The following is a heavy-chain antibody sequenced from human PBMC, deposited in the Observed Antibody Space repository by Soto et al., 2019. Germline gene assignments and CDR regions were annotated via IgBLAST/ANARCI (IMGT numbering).Heavy chain of an antibody. D-gene: IGHD3-10*01. V-gene: IGHV4-59*08. CDR2: IYYSGST. CDR3: ARKSLGFYGSGSLFDY. Sequence: SETLSLTCTVSGVSISSYYWSWIRQPPGKGLEWIGYIYYSGSTNYNPSLKSRVTISVDTSKNQFSLKLSSVTAADTAVYYCARKSLGFYGSGSLFDYWGQGTLVTVSS. J-gene: IGHJ4*02. CDR1: GVSISSYY.